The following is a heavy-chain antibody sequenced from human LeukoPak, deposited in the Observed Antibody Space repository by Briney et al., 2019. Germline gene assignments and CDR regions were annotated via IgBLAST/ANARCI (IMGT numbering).Heavy chain of an antibody. V-gene: IGHV1-2*04. CDR2: INPNSGGT. CDR1: GYTFTGYY. Sequence: ASVKVSCKASGYTFTGYYMHWVRQAPGQGLEWMGWINPNSGGTNYAQKFQGWVTMTRDTSISTAYMELSRLRSDDTAVYYCARGCSGSFHYFDYWGQGTLVTVSS. CDR3: ARGCSGSFHYFDY. J-gene: IGHJ4*02. D-gene: IGHD1-26*01.